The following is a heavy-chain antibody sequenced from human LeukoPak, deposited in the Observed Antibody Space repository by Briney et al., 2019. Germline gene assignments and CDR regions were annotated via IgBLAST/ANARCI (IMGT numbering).Heavy chain of an antibody. D-gene: IGHD3-22*01. Sequence: SETLSLTCAVYGGSFSGYYWSWIRQPPGKGLEWIGEINHSGSTNYNPSLKSRVTISVDTSKNQFSLKLSSVTAAGTAVYYCARGASRITMIVVVIKPIFDYWGQGTLVTVSS. J-gene: IGHJ4*02. CDR1: GGSFSGYY. CDR3: ARGASRITMIVVVIKPIFDY. CDR2: INHSGST. V-gene: IGHV4-34*01.